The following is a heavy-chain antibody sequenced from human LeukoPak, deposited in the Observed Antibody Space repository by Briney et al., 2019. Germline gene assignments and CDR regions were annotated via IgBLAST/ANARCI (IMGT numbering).Heavy chain of an antibody. J-gene: IGHJ4*02. V-gene: IGHV4-34*01. CDR2: INHSGST. Sequence: SETLSLTCAVYGGSFSGYYWSWIRQPPGKGLEWIGEINHSGSTNYNPSLKSRVTISVDTSKNQFSLKLSSVTAADTAVYYCARGRKYYYDSSGYSEFDYWGQGTLVTVSS. CDR1: GGSFSGYY. CDR3: ARGRKYYYDSSGYSEFDY. D-gene: IGHD3-22*01.